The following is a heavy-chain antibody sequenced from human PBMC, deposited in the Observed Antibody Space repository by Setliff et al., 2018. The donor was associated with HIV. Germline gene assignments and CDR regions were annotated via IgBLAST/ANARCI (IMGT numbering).Heavy chain of an antibody. Sequence: SETLSLTCTVSGASISSSTDYWGWIRQSPGKGLEWIGSRYYSGSTYQNPSLKSRVTISLDTSKNQFSLRLISVTAADTAVYYCAKVAVTGYCSTTSCQNWFDPWGQGTLVTVSS. D-gene: IGHD2-2*01. CDR1: GASISSSTDY. CDR3: AKVAVTGYCSTTSCQNWFDP. V-gene: IGHV4-39*07. CDR2: RYYSGST. J-gene: IGHJ5*02.